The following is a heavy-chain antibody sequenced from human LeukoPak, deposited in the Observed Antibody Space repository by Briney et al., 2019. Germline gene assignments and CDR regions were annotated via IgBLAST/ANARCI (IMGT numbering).Heavy chain of an antibody. V-gene: IGHV5-51*01. Sequence: GESLKISCKASGYSFTSNWIGWVRRMPGKGLEWMGIIYPYDSDTRYSPSFQGQVTISADKSISTAYLQWSSLKASDSAVYYCARHPKYSSGWYSFDYWGQGTLVTVSS. CDR2: IYPYDSDT. J-gene: IGHJ4*02. CDR1: GYSFTSNW. D-gene: IGHD6-19*01. CDR3: ARHPKYSSGWYSFDY.